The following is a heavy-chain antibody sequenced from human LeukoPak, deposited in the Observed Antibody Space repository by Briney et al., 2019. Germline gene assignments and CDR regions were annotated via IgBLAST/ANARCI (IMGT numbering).Heavy chain of an antibody. J-gene: IGHJ4*02. CDR2: INPNSGGT. CDR3: AREAKHSGYAFDD. V-gene: IGHV1-2*02. Sequence: ASVKVSCKASGYTFTGYYMHWVRQAPGQGLEWMGWINPNSGGTHYAQKFQGRVTMTRDTSISTGYMELSRLRSDDTAVYHCAREAKHSGYAFDDWGQGTLVTVPS. D-gene: IGHD5-12*01. CDR1: GYTFTGYY.